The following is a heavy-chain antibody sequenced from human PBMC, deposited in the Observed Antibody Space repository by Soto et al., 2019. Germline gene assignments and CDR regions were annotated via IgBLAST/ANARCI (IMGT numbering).Heavy chain of an antibody. CDR3: TRDEEMATIRFEH. CDR1: GYTFAFYF. Sequence: ASVKVSCKASGYTFAFYFIHWVRQAPGHGLEWMGTINPTGGPTSYAQKFQGRVTMTRDTSTNTVYMELTSLTYDDTAVYYCTRDEEMATIRFEHWGQGTLVTVSS. V-gene: IGHV1-46*01. J-gene: IGHJ4*02. CDR2: INPTGGPT.